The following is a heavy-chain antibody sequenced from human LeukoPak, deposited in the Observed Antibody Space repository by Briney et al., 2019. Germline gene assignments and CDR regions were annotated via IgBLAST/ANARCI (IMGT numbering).Heavy chain of an antibody. CDR2: IQSETDGGTT. Sequence: TWVRQAPGKGLEWIGRIQSETDGGTTDYAAPVKGRFTISRDDSKNMLYLQMNSLKNEDTAVYYCTTSPQWLENWGQGTLVTVSP. CDR3: TTSPQWLEN. D-gene: IGHD6-19*01. J-gene: IGHJ4*02. V-gene: IGHV3-15*01.